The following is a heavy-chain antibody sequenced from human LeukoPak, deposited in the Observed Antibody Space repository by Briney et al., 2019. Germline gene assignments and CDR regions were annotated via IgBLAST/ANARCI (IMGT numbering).Heavy chain of an antibody. V-gene: IGHV1-69*05. CDR3: ARDHSVDTAMVRYYY. CDR2: IIPIFGTA. CDR1: GCTFTSYA. Sequence: SVKVSCKASGCTFTSYAISWVRQAPGQGLEWMGRIIPIFGTANYAQKFQGRVTITTDESTSTAYMELSSLRSEDTAVYYCARDHSVDTAMVRYYYWGQGTLVTVSS. J-gene: IGHJ4*02. D-gene: IGHD5-18*01.